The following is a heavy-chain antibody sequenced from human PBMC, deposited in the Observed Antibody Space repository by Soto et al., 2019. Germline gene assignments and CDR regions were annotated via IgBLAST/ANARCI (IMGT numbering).Heavy chain of an antibody. Sequence: PGGSLRLSCAASGFTFSSYAMHWVRQAPGKGLEWVAVISYDGSNKYYADSVKGRFTISRDNSKNTLYLQMNSLRAEDTAVYYCAGSYDSSGYYVGDFDYWGQGTLVTVSS. J-gene: IGHJ4*02. CDR2: ISYDGSNK. CDR3: AGSYDSSGYYVGDFDY. CDR1: GFTFSSYA. D-gene: IGHD3-22*01. V-gene: IGHV3-30-3*01.